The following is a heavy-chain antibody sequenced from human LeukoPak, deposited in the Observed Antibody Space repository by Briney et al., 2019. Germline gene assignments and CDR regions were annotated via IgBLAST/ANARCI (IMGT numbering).Heavy chain of an antibody. CDR3: ARGWKRIKSYYYDSSGHPTYAFDI. CDR1: GGSISSYY. CDR2: IYYSGST. Sequence: SETLSLTGTVSGGSISSYYWSWIRQPPGKGLEWIGYIYYSGSTNYNPSLKSRVTISVDTSKNQFSLKLSSVAAADTAVYYCARGWKRIKSYYYDSSGHPTYAFDIWGQGTMVTVSS. D-gene: IGHD3-22*01. V-gene: IGHV4-59*01. J-gene: IGHJ3*02.